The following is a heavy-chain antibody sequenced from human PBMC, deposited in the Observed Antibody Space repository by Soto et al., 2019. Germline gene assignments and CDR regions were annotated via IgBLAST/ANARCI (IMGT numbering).Heavy chain of an antibody. CDR3: TSRATNNPTNG. J-gene: IGHJ4*02. D-gene: IGHD5-12*01. V-gene: IGHV4-39*01. CDR1: GGSISSGSYY. CDR2: VYYSGTT. Sequence: SETRSLTCTVSGGSISSGSYYWGWIRQPPGTGLEWIGNVYYSGTTNYNPSLKSRVTMSVDTSKNQFSLKLTSVTAADTAVYYCTSRATNNPTNGWGQGTQVTVSS.